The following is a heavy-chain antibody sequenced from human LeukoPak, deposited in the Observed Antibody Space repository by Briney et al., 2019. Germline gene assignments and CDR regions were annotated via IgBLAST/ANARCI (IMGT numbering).Heavy chain of an antibody. CDR3: ARGGYSYGNQYYYYGMDV. CDR1: GYTFTGYY. Sequence: ASVKVSCKASGYTFTGYYMHWVRQAPGQGLEWMGWINPNSGGTNYAQKFQGRVTMTRDTSISTAYMELSRLRSDDTAVYYCARGGYSYGNQYYYYGMDVWGQGTTVTVSS. J-gene: IGHJ6*02. V-gene: IGHV1-2*02. CDR2: INPNSGGT. D-gene: IGHD5-18*01.